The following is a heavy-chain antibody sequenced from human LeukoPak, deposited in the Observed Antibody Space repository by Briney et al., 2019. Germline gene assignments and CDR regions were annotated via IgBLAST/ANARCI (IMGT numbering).Heavy chain of an antibody. CDR3: ARGQRESFRYGDLFSGRTRSINWFDP. CDR2: INHSGST. CDR1: GGSFSGYY. J-gene: IGHJ5*02. D-gene: IGHD4-17*01. Sequence: PSETLSLTCAVYGGSFSGYYWSWIRQPPGKGLEWIGEINHSGSTNYNPSLKSRVTISVDTSKNQFSLKLSSVTAADTAVYYCARGQRESFRYGDLFSGRTRSINWFDPWGQGTLVTVSS. V-gene: IGHV4-34*01.